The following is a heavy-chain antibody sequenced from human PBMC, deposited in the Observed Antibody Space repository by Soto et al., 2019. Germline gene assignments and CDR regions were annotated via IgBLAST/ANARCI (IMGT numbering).Heavy chain of an antibody. CDR1: GVFFSGYY. D-gene: IGHD1-7*01. J-gene: IGHJ5*02. Sequence: SETLSLTCAVYGVFFSGYYWSWIRQPPGKGLEWIGEINHSGSTNYNPSLKSRVTISVDTSKNQFSLKLSSVTAADTAVYYCARGRLTGTTGWFDAWGQGTLVTVSS. CDR3: ARGRLTGTTGWFDA. CDR2: INHSGST. V-gene: IGHV4-34*01.